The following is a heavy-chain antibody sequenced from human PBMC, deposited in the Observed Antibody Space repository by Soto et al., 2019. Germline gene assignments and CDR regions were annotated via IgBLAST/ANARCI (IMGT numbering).Heavy chain of an antibody. V-gene: IGHV4-59*08. J-gene: IGHJ1*01. CDR3: ASLVVVAATIPEGYFQH. CDR1: GGSISSYY. CDR2: IYYSGST. D-gene: IGHD2-15*01. Sequence: SETLSLTCTVSGGSISSYYWSWIRQPPGKGLEWIGYIYYSGSTNYNPSLKSRVTISVDTSKNQFSLKLSSVTAADTAVYYCASLVVVAATIPEGYFQHWGQGTLVTVSS.